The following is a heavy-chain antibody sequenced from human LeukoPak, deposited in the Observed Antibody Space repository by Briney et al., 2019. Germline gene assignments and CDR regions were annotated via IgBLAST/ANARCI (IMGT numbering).Heavy chain of an antibody. CDR1: GFTFSSYA. Sequence: GGSLRLSCAASGFTFSSYAMHWVRQAPGKGLEWVAVISYDGSNKYYADSVKGRFTISRDNSKNTLYLQMNSLRAEDTAVYYCARDNIVVVPAAIQNWFDPWGQGTLVTVSS. CDR2: ISYDGSNK. D-gene: IGHD2-2*01. J-gene: IGHJ5*02. V-gene: IGHV3-30*01. CDR3: ARDNIVVVPAAIQNWFDP.